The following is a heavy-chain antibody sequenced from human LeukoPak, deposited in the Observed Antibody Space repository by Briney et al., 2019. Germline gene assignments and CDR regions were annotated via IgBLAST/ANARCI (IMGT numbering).Heavy chain of an antibody. CDR3: ARVAEAAAFDS. J-gene: IGHJ4*02. CDR1: GFAFSSYA. V-gene: IGHV3-21*06. D-gene: IGHD6-13*01. CDR2: ISRNSRYI. Sequence: GGSLRLSCAASGFAFSSYAMSWVRQAPGKGLEWVSSISRNSRYIYYADSMRGRFTISRDNAKNSLYLQMNSLKPEDTAVYYCARVAEAAAFDSWGQGTLVTVSS.